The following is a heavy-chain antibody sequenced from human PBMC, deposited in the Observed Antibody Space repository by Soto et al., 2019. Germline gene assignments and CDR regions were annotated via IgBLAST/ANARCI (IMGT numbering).Heavy chain of an antibody. Sequence: LKISCAASGFTFSSYAMHLVRQAPGKGLEWVAVISYDGSNKYYADSVKGRFTISRDNSKNTLYLQMNSLRAEDTAVYYCARDPLWGTAMVLWYFDLWGRGTLVTVSS. CDR2: ISYDGSNK. CDR1: GFTFSSYA. V-gene: IGHV3-30-3*01. CDR3: ARDPLWGTAMVLWYFDL. J-gene: IGHJ2*01. D-gene: IGHD5-18*01.